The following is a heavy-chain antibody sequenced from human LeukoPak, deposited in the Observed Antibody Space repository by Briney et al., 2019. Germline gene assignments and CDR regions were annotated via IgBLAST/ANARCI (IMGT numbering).Heavy chain of an antibody. V-gene: IGHV4-30-2*01. CDR1: GGSISSGGYY. D-gene: IGHD6-6*01. J-gene: IGHJ4*02. CDR3: ARGSIAARPDY. Sequence: SETLSLTSTVSGGSISSGGYYWSWIRQPPGKGLEWIGYIYHSGSTYYNPSLKSRVTISVDRSKNQFSLKLSSVTAADTAVYYCARGSIAARPDYWGQGTLVTVSS. CDR2: IYHSGST.